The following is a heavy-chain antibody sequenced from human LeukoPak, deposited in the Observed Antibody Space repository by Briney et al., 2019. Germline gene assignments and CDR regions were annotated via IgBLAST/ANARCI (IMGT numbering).Heavy chain of an antibody. Sequence: WASVKVSCKASGYTFTSYDINWVRQATGQGLEWMGWMNPNSGNTGYAQKFQGRATMTRNTSISTAYMELSSLRSEDTAVYYCARSVYYDSSGYYYSDAFDIWGQGTMVTVSS. D-gene: IGHD3-22*01. J-gene: IGHJ3*02. CDR2: MNPNSGNT. V-gene: IGHV1-8*01. CDR3: ARSVYYDSSGYYYSDAFDI. CDR1: GYTFTSYD.